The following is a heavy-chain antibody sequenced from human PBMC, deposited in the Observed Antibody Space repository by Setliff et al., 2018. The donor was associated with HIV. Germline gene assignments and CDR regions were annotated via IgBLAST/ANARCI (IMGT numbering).Heavy chain of an antibody. Sequence: SGPTLVNPTETLTLTCTVSGFSLSNGRMGVSWIRQPPGKALEWLANIFSNDEKSYSTSLRSRLTISKDTSKSQVVLSLSNMDPVDTATYYCARLWFGAPGTDFYYYGMDVWGQGTAVTVSS. CDR2: IFSNDEK. D-gene: IGHD3-10*01. J-gene: IGHJ6*02. CDR1: GFSLSNGRMG. CDR3: ARLWFGAPGTDFYYYGMDV. V-gene: IGHV2-26*01.